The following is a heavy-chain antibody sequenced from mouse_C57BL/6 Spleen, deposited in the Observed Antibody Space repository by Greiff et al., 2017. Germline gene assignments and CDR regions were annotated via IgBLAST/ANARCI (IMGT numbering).Heavy chain of an antibody. J-gene: IGHJ2*01. CDR1: GFNIKDDY. CDR2: IDPENGDT. CDR3: TTLVWDY. V-gene: IGHV14-4*01. Sequence: EVHLVESGAELVRPGASVKLSCTASGFNIKDDYMHWVKQRPEQGLEWIGWIDPENGDTEYASKFQGKATITADTSSNTAYLQLSSLTSEDTAVYYCTTLVWDYWGKGTTLTVSS.